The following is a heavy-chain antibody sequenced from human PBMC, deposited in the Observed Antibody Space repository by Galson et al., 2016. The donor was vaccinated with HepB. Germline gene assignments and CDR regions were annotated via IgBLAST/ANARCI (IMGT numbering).Heavy chain of an antibody. J-gene: IGHJ5*02. V-gene: IGHV4-59*01. CDR1: GGSIDSYY. Sequence: SETLSLTCTVSGGSIDSYYWSWIRQPPGKGVEWIGYIYDSGTTNYNPSLKSRVTISVDTSKNQFSLNLSSVTAADTAVYYCARGPSGSYARWFDPWGQGALVTVSS. CDR3: ARGPSGSYARWFDP. CDR2: IYDSGTT. D-gene: IGHD1-26*01.